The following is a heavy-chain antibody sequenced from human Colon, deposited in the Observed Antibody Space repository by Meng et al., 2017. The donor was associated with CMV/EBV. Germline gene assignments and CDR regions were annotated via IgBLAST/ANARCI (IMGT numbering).Heavy chain of an antibody. V-gene: IGHV1-18*01. CDR3: ARGYYDFWSGYSSFDY. CDR1: RYTFSTYA. Sequence: ASVKVSCKASRYTFSTYAISWVRQAPGQGLEWMGWISAYNGNTNYAQKLQGRVTMTTDTSTSTAYMELRSLRSDDTAVYYCARGYYDFWSGYSSFDYWGQGTLVTVSS. CDR2: ISAYNGNT. D-gene: IGHD3-3*01. J-gene: IGHJ4*02.